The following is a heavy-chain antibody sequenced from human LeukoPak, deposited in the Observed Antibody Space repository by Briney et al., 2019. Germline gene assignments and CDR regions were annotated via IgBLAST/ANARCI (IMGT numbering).Heavy chain of an antibody. CDR3: AKDAWRYCSGGSCYHDY. V-gene: IGHV3-23*01. CDR2: ISGSGGST. Sequence: GSLRLSCAASGFTFSSYAMSWVRQAPGKGLEWVSAISGSGGSTYYADSVKGRFTISRDNSKNTLYLQMNSLRAEDTAVYYCAKDAWRYCSGGSCYHDYWGQGTLVTVSS. CDR1: GFTFSSYA. D-gene: IGHD2-15*01. J-gene: IGHJ4*02.